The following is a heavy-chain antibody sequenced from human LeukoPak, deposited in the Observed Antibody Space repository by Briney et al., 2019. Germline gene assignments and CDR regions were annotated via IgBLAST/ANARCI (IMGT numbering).Heavy chain of an antibody. CDR3: ARQSSWFDR. CDR1: GGSISSSSYY. CDR2: IYYIGST. V-gene: IGHV4-39*02. Sequence: SETLSLTCTVSGGSISSSSYYCGWLRQPPGKGLEWIGRIYYIGSTYYNPSLKNRVTISVDTSKNHFSLKLSSVAAADTAVYYCARQSSWFDRWGQGTPVTVSS. D-gene: IGHD6-13*01. J-gene: IGHJ5*02.